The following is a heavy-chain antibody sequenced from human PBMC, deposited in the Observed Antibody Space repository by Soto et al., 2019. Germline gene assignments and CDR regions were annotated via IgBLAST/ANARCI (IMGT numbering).Heavy chain of an antibody. CDR3: AHRPYYYDSSGYYYEYFQH. Sequence: SGPTLVNPTQTLTLTCTFSGFSLTTSGVGVGWIRQPPGKALEWLALIYWNDDKRYSPSLKSRLTITKDTSKNQVVLTMTNMDPVDTATYYCAHRPYYYDSSGYYYEYFQHWGQGTLVTVSS. J-gene: IGHJ1*01. CDR2: IYWNDDK. V-gene: IGHV2-5*01. D-gene: IGHD3-22*01. CDR1: GFSLTTSGVG.